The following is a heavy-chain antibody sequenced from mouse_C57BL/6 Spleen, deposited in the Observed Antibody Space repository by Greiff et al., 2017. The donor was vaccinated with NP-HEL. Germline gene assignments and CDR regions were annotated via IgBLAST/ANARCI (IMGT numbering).Heavy chain of an antibody. V-gene: IGHV1-82*01. CDR2: IYPGDGDT. CDR1: GYAFSSSW. J-gene: IGHJ2*01. CDR3: ARMGDTLDY. Sequence: VQLQQSGPELVKPGASVKISCKASGYAFSSSWMNWVKQRPGKGLEWIGRIYPGDGDTNYNGKFKGKATLTADKSSSTAYMQLSSLTSEDSAVYFCARMGDTLDYWGQGTTLTVSS.